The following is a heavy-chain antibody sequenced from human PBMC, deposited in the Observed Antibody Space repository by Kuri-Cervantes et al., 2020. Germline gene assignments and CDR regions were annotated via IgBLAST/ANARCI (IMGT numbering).Heavy chain of an antibody. Sequence: ASVKVSCKASGYTFTSYYMHWVRQAPGQGLEWMGIINPSGGSTSYAQKFQGRVTMTRDTSTSTVYMELSSLRPEDTAVYYCATSPRQAVAVLIYFDYWGQGTLVTVSS. CDR3: ATSPRQAVAVLIYFDY. V-gene: IGHV1-46*01. CDR1: GYTFTSYY. J-gene: IGHJ4*02. D-gene: IGHD6-19*01. CDR2: INPSGGST.